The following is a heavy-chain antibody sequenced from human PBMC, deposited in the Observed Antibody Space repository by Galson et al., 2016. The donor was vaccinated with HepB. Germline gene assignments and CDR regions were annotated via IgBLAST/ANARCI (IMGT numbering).Heavy chain of an antibody. J-gene: IGHJ4*02. V-gene: IGHV3-23*01. CDR1: GFTFNTHA. CDR3: ATSNSYGYVH. CDR2: ISGTSDRR. Sequence: SLRLSCAASGFTFNTHAMSWVRQAPGKGLERVSAISGTSDRRDYADSVKGRFTISRDNLKNTVHLQMDSLRAEDTALYYCATSNSYGYVHWGQGALVTVSS. D-gene: IGHD5-18*01.